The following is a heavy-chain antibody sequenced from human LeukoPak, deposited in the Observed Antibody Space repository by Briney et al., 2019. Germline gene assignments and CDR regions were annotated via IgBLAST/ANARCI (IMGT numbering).Heavy chain of an antibody. D-gene: IGHD6-13*01. Sequence: SETLSLTCTVSGVSISSHYWSWIRQPPGKGLEWVGYIYYSGSTNYNPSPKNRVTISVDTSKNRSSMKLSSVTAADTAVDYCAGYSSWWGQFDYWGQGTLVTASS. J-gene: IGHJ4*02. CDR1: GVSISSHY. V-gene: IGHV4-59*11. CDR3: AGYSSWWGQFDY. CDR2: IYYSGST.